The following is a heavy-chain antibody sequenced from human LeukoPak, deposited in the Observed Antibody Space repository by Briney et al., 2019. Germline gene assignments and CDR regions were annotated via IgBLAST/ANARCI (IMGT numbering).Heavy chain of an antibody. CDR3: ARGIGISPKS. Sequence: SETLSLTCAVSGGSISSYYWSWIRQAAGKGLEWIGRIYTSGGTNYNPSLKSRVTMSVDTTKNQLSLKLSSVTAADTAVYYCARGIGISPKSWGQGTPVTVSS. J-gene: IGHJ4*02. CDR2: IYTSGGT. V-gene: IGHV4-4*07. CDR1: GGSISSYY. D-gene: IGHD1-14*01.